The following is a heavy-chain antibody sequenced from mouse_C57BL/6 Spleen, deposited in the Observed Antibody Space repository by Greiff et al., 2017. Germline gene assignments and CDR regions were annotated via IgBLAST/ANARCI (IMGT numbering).Heavy chain of an antibody. Sequence: QVQLQQPGAELVKPGASVKLSCKASGYTFTSYWMQWVKQRPGQGLEWIGEIDPSDSYTNYNQKFKGKATLTVDTSSSTAYMQLSSLTSEDSAVXYWARGGGSRGAMDYWGQGTSVTVSS. V-gene: IGHV1-50*01. CDR2: IDPSDSYT. J-gene: IGHJ4*01. CDR3: ARGGGSRGAMDY. CDR1: GYTFTSYW. D-gene: IGHD1-1*01.